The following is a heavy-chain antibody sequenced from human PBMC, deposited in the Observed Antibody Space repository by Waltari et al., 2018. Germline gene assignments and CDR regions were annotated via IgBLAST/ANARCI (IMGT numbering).Heavy chain of an antibody. V-gene: IGHV4-34*01. D-gene: IGHD5-18*01. CDR3: ARSVDTVSDWRCYFDY. Sequence: QVQLQQWGAGLLKPSETLSLTCAVYGGSFSGYYWSWIRPPPGKGLEWSGEINHSGSTTSDPSLRSRVTISVDTSKNQFSLKLSSVTAADTAVYYCARSVDTVSDWRCYFDYWGQGTLVTVSS. CDR1: GGSFSGYY. J-gene: IGHJ4*02. CDR2: INHSGST.